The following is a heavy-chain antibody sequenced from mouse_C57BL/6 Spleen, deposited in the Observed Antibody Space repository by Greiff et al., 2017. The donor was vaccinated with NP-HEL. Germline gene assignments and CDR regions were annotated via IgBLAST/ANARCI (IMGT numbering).Heavy chain of an antibody. CDR3: ARGIYYGNYDWYFDV. CDR1: GFTFSSYT. D-gene: IGHD2-1*01. J-gene: IGHJ1*03. V-gene: IGHV5-9*01. CDR2: ISGGGGNT. Sequence: EVQLVESGGGLVKPGGSLKLSCAASGFTFSSYTMSWVRQTPEKRLEWVATISGGGGNTYYPDSVKGRFTISRDNAKNTLYLQMSSLRSEDTALYYCARGIYYGNYDWYFDVWGTGTTVTVSS.